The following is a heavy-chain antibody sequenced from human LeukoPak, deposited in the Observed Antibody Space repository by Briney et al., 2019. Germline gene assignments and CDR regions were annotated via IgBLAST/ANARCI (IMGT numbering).Heavy chain of an antibody. CDR1: GFTFNHYA. D-gene: IGHD4-23*01. J-gene: IGHJ4*02. CDR2: IRWNSGIL. CDR3: AKGDYGGNSGIRIFDY. V-gene: IGHV3-9*01. Sequence: GGSLRLSCAASGFTFNHYAMHWVRQAPGKGLEWVSGIRWNSGILGYADSVKGRFTISRDNARNTLYLQMNSLRAEDTALYYCAKGDYGGNSGIRIFDYWGRGTLVTVSS.